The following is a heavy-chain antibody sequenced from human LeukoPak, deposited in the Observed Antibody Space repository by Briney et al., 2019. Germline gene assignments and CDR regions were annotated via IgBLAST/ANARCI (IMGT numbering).Heavy chain of an antibody. Sequence: SVKVSCKASGGTFSSYAISWVRQAPGQGLEWMGGIIPIFGTANYAQKFQGRVTITADESTSTAYMELSSLRSGDTAVYYCARSVGMVRVNWFDPWGQGTLVTVSS. J-gene: IGHJ5*02. D-gene: IGHD3-10*01. CDR3: ARSVGMVRVNWFDP. V-gene: IGHV1-69*13. CDR1: GGTFSSYA. CDR2: IIPIFGTA.